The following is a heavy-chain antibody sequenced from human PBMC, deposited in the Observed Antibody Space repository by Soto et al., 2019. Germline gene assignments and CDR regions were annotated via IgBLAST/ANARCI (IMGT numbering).Heavy chain of an antibody. CDR1: GFTFSSYA. CDR2: ISYDGSNK. D-gene: IGHD2-8*01. CDR3: VRELYARSQGSFDP. J-gene: IGHJ5*02. Sequence: GGSLRLSCAASGFTFSSYAMHWVRQAPGKGLEWVAVISYDGSNKYYADSVKGRFTVSRDYSKNTLYLQMNSLRAEDSAVYYCVRELYARSQGSFDPWGQGTLVTVSS. V-gene: IGHV3-30-3*01.